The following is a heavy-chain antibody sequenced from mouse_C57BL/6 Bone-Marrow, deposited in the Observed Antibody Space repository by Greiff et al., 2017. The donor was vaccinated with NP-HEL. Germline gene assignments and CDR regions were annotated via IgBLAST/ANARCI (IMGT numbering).Heavy chain of an antibody. Sequence: EVKLMESGGDLVKPGGSLKLSCAASGFTFSSYGMSWVRQTPDKRLEWVATISSGGSYTYYPDSVKGRFTIYRDNAKNTLYLQMSSLKSEDTAMYYCARLPPYYYGSRGYWGQGTTLTVSS. CDR3: ARLPPYYYGSRGY. D-gene: IGHD1-1*01. J-gene: IGHJ2*01. CDR2: ISSGGSYT. CDR1: GFTFSSYG. V-gene: IGHV5-6*01.